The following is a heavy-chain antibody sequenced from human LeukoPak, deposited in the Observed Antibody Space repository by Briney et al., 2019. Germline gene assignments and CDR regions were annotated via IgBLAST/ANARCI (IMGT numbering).Heavy chain of an antibody. CDR2: ISSSSSYI. J-gene: IGHJ3*02. Sequence: PGGSLRLSSAASGFTFSSYSMNWVRQAPGKGLEWVSSISSSSSYIYYADAVKGRFTISRDNAKNSLYLQMNSLRAEDTAVYYCPREASDAFDIWGQGTMVTVSS. CDR3: PREASDAFDI. CDR1: GFTFSSYS. V-gene: IGHV3-21*01.